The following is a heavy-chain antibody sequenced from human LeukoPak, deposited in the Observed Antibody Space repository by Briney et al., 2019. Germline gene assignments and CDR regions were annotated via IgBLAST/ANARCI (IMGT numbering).Heavy chain of an antibody. CDR2: ISGSGGST. CDR1: GFIFRNYA. D-gene: IGHD4-23*01. J-gene: IGHJ3*02. V-gene: IGHV3-23*01. Sequence: PGGSLRLSCAASGFIFRNYAISWVRQAPGKGLEWVSSISGSGGSTYSADSVKGPFTISRENSNNTLYLQMNSLRADDTAMYYCAKDSEATITPLSAFDIWGQGTMVTASS. CDR3: AKDSEATITPLSAFDI.